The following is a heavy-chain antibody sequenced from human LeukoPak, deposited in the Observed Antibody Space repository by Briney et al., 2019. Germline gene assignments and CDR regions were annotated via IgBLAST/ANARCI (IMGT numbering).Heavy chain of an antibody. CDR2: LNPNSGGT. V-gene: IGHV1-2*02. CDR1: GYSFTGYY. J-gene: IGHJ4*02. D-gene: IGHD2-15*01. Sequence: ASVKVSCKASGYSFTGYYMHWVRQAPGQGLEWMGWLNPNSGGTNYAQKFQGRVTMTRDTSISAAYMELNRLISDDTAVYYCAREGPPACSGASCYSNYWGRGTLVTVSS. CDR3: AREGPPACSGASCYSNY.